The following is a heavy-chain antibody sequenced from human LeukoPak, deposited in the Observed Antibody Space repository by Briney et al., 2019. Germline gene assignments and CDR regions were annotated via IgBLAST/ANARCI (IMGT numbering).Heavy chain of an antibody. CDR3: AKKVTSWGSRFYYGMDV. Sequence: GGSLRLSCAASGFTVSSNYMSWVRQAPGKGLEWVSVIYSGGSTYYADSVKGRFTISRDNSKNTLYLQMNSLRAEDTAVYYCAKKVTSWGSRFYYGMDVWGQGTTVTVSS. CDR2: IYSGGST. D-gene: IGHD7-27*01. J-gene: IGHJ6*02. V-gene: IGHV3-53*01. CDR1: GFTVSSNY.